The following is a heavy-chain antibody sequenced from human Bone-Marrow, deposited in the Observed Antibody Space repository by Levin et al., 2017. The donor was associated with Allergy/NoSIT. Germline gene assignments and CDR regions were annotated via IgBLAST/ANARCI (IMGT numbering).Heavy chain of an antibody. D-gene: IGHD6-6*01. V-gene: IGHV3-9*01. CDR3: AKKGGQSSSIKGQMDV. CDR2: ISWSSVSI. J-gene: IGHJ6*02. Sequence: SGGSLRLSCAASGFTFNDYAMHWVRQVPGKGLEWVSGISWSSVSIGYADSVKGRFTISRDNAKNSLYLQMNNLRPEDTAMYYCAKKGGQSSSIKGQMDVWGQGTTVTVSS. CDR1: GFTFNDYA.